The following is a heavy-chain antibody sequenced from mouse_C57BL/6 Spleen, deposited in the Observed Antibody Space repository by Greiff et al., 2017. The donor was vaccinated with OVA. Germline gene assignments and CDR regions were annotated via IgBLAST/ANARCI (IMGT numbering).Heavy chain of an antibody. Sequence: EVKLMESGGDLVKPGGSLKLSCAASGFTFSSYGMSWVRQTPDKRLEWVATISSGGSYTYYPDSVKGRFTNSRDNAKNTLYLQKSSMKSEDTAMCNYARHSKGYAMDDWGQGTSVTVSS. J-gene: IGHJ4*01. CDR3: ARHSKGYAMDD. D-gene: IGHD2-5*01. CDR2: ISSGGSYT. CDR1: GFTFSSYG. V-gene: IGHV5-6*01.